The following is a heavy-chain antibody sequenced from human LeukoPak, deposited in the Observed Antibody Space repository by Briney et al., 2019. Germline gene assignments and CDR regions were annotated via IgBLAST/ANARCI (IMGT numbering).Heavy chain of an antibody. Sequence: ASVKVSCKASGYTFTGYYMYWVRQAPGQGLEWMGWINSNSGGTNYAQKFQGRVTMTRDTSISTAYMELSRLRSDDTAVYYCARDKGDILTGRYYYGMDVWGQGTTVTVSS. CDR1: GYTFTGYY. D-gene: IGHD3-9*01. CDR2: INSNSGGT. V-gene: IGHV1-2*02. CDR3: ARDKGDILTGRYYYGMDV. J-gene: IGHJ6*02.